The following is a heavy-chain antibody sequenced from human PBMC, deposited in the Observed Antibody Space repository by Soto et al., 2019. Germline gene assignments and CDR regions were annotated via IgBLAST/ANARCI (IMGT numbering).Heavy chain of an antibody. CDR1: GFTFSSYA. CDR3: EKGGLPDWFDP. V-gene: IGHV3-23*01. CDR2: ISGSGGST. D-gene: IGHD4-17*01. J-gene: IGHJ5*02. Sequence: GGSLRLSCAASGFTFSSYAMSWIRQAPGKGLEWVSAISGSGGSTYYADSVKGRFTISRDNSKNTLYPQMNSLRAEDTAVYYCEKGGLPDWFDPWGQGTLVTVSS.